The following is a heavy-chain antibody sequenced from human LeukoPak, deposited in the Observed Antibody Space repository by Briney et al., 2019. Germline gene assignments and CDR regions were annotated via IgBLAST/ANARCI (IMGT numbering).Heavy chain of an antibody. CDR1: GFTFSSYE. D-gene: IGHD3-10*01. J-gene: IGHJ4*02. Sequence: GGSLRLSCTASGFTFSSYEMNWVRQAPGKGLEWVSYISSSDNTIYYADSVKGRFTISRDNAKNSLYLQMNSLRAEDTAVYYCARKPFYGSGIGHWGQGTLVTVSS. CDR3: ARKPFYGSGIGH. CDR2: ISSSDNTI. V-gene: IGHV3-48*03.